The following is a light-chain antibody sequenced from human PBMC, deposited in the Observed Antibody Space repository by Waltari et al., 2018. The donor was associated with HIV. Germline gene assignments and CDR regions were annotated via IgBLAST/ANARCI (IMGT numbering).Light chain of an antibody. CDR1: RDGITNFDL. CDR2: GMS. Sequence: QSVLIQPTSVSGSPGQSTTIPCIARRDGITNFDLMSWYRQYPCMPPRLLLHGMSSQPSRVSARFSASRSANTASLTIAVLQPEDEADYYCGSYTNTKTPVFGGGT. CDR3: GSYTNTKTPV. J-gene: IGLJ3*02. V-gene: IGLV2-14*03.